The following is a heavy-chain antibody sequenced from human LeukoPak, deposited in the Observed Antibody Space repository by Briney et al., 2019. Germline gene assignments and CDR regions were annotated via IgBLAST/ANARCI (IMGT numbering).Heavy chain of an antibody. CDR2: INPNSGGT. Sequence: VASVKVSCKASGYTFTGYYMHWVRQAPGQGLEWMGWINPNSGGTNYAQKFQGRVTMTRDTSISTAYMELSRLRSDDTAVYYCARGGYYYDSSGYHWGQGTLVTVSS. CDR1: GYTFTGYY. CDR3: ARGGYYYDSSGYH. J-gene: IGHJ4*02. D-gene: IGHD3-22*01. V-gene: IGHV1-2*02.